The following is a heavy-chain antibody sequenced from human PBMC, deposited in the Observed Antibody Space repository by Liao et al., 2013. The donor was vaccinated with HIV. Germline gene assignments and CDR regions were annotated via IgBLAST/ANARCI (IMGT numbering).Heavy chain of an antibody. Sequence: QVQLQQWGAGLLKPSETLSLTCAVYGGSFSGYYWSWIRQPPGKGLEWIGEINHSGSTNYNPSLKSRVTISVDTSKNQFSLKLSSVTAADTAVYYCARENPVAGSDYWGQGTLVTVSS. D-gene: IGHD6-19*01. V-gene: IGHV4-34*01. CDR3: ARENPVAGSDY. CDR1: GGSFSGYY. J-gene: IGHJ4*02. CDR2: INHSGST.